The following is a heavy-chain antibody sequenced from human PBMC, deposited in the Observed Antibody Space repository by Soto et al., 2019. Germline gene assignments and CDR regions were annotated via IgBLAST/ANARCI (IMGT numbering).Heavy chain of an antibody. CDR1: GYTFTSYG. J-gene: IGHJ4*02. V-gene: IGHV1-18*04. CDR3: ARVVTMMGFYYFDY. Sequence: GASVKVSCKASGYTFTSYGISWVRQAPGQGLEWMGWISAYNGNTNYAQKLQGRVTMTTDTSTSTAYMELRSLRSDDTAVYYCARVVTMMGFYYFDYWGQGTLVTVSS. D-gene: IGHD3-22*01. CDR2: ISAYNGNT.